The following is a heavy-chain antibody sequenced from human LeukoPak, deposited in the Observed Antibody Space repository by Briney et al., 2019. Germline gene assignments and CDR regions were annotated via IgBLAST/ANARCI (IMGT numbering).Heavy chain of an antibody. CDR3: ILGWLKFRWLDP. V-gene: IGHV3-53*01. Sequence: PGGSLRLSCAASGFTVSSNYMNWVRQAPGKGLEWVSVIYSGGSTYYADSVKGRFTISRDNSKNTLYLQMNSLRAEDTAVYYCILGWLKFRWLDPWGQGTLVTVSS. J-gene: IGHJ5*02. CDR2: IYSGGST. CDR1: GFTVSSNY. D-gene: IGHD5-24*01.